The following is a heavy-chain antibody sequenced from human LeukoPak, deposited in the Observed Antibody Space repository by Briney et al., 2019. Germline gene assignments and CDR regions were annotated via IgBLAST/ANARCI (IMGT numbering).Heavy chain of an antibody. CDR2: IYHNGNT. Sequence: SETLSLTCNVFGASMRSETHYWSWLRQHPGKGPEWIAYIYHNGNTYYSPSLKSRVTISVDRSKNQLSLKLSSVTAADTAMYYCASGGYSYGFDYWGQGTLVTVSS. V-gene: IGHV4-30-2*01. J-gene: IGHJ4*02. D-gene: IGHD5-18*01. CDR1: GASMRSETHY. CDR3: ASGGYSYGFDY.